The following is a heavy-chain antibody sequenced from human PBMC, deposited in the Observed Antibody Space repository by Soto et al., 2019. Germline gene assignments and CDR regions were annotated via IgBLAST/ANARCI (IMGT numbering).Heavy chain of an antibody. CDR2: ISYDGNST. J-gene: IGHJ4*02. CDR3: AKYHYYDGN. CDR1: GFAFRNFG. V-gene: IGHV3-30*18. Sequence: GGSLRLSCAASGFAFRNFGMQWVRQAPGKGLEWVASISYDGNSTNYADSVKGRFTISRDNAKNTLYLQMNSLRAEDTAVYYCAKYHYYDGNWGQGTLVTVSS. D-gene: IGHD3-22*01.